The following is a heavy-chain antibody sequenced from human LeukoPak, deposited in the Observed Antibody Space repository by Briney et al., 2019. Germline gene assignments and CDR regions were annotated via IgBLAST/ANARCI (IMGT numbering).Heavy chain of an antibody. CDR3: ARHGVDDYGDYRGWFDP. Sequence: SETLSLTCTVSGGSISSYYWSWIRQPPGKGLEWIGFIFYSGSTNSNPPLKSRVTISVDTSKNQFSLKLSSVTAADTAVYYCARHGVDDYGDYRGWFDPWGQGTLVTVFS. J-gene: IGHJ5*02. CDR2: IFYSGST. D-gene: IGHD4-17*01. V-gene: IGHV4-59*08. CDR1: GGSISSYY.